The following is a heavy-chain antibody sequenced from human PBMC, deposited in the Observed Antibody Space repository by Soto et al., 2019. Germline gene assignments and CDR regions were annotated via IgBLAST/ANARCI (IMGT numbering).Heavy chain of an antibody. D-gene: IGHD3-3*01. J-gene: IGHJ4*02. CDR1: GFTFSSYA. V-gene: IGHV3-23*04. Sequence: EVQLVESGGGLVQPGGSLRLSCAASGFTFSSYAMSWVRQAPGKGLEWVSAISGSGGSTYYADSVKGRFTISRDNSKNTLYLQMNSLRAEDTAVYYCAKDNVPLRFLEWKPFDYWGQGTLVTVSS. CDR3: AKDNVPLRFLEWKPFDY. CDR2: ISGSGGST.